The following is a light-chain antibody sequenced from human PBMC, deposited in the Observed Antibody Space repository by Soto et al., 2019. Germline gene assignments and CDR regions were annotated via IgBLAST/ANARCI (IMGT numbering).Light chain of an antibody. V-gene: IGKV3-20*01. CDR3: QQYGSSPPT. J-gene: IGKJ1*01. Sequence: DIVFSQSPCTLSLSPGERATLSCRASQSVSSSYLAWYQQKPGQAPRLLIYGASSRATGIPDRFSGSGSGTDFTLTISRLEPEDFAVYYCQQYGSSPPTFGQGTKVDIK. CDR1: QSVSSSY. CDR2: GAS.